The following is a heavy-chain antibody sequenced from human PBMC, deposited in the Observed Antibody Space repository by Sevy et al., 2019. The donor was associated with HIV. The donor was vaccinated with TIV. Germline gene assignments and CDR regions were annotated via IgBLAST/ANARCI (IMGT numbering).Heavy chain of an antibody. CDR1: GFTFSSYA. Sequence: GGSLRLSCAASGFTFSSYAMHWVRQAPGKGLEWVAVISYDGSIKYYADSVKGRFTISRDNSKNTLYLQMNSLRAEDTAGYYCAREIYGSGSYSAFDIWGQGTMVTVSS. V-gene: IGHV3-30-3*01. CDR3: AREIYGSGSYSAFDI. CDR2: ISYDGSIK. J-gene: IGHJ3*02. D-gene: IGHD3-10*01.